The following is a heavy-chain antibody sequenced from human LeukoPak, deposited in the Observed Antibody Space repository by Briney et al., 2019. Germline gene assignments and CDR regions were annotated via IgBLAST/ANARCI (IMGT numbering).Heavy chain of an antibody. CDR1: GFTFSSYS. D-gene: IGHD6-13*01. V-gene: IGHV3-23*01. CDR3: AKGGYSSSWSYFDY. J-gene: IGHJ4*02. CDR2: ISGSGGST. Sequence: GGSLRLSCAASGFTFSSYSMNWVRQAPGKGLEWVSAISGSGGSTYYADSVKGRFTISRDNSKNTLYLQMNSLRAEDTAVYYCAKGGYSSSWSYFDYWGQGTLVTVSS.